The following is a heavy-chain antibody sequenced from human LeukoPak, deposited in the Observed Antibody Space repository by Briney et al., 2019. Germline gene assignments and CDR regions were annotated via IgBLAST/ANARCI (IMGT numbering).Heavy chain of an antibody. CDR3: ARGHYYYGMDV. CDR1: GFTFSNYW. CDR2: IKQDGSEK. Sequence: GGSLRLSCAASGFTFSNYWMSWVRQAPGKGLEWVANIKQDGSEKYYVNSVKGRFTISRDNAKNSLYLQMNSLRAEDTAIYYCARGHYYYGMDVWGQGTTVTVSS. J-gene: IGHJ6*02. V-gene: IGHV3-7*01.